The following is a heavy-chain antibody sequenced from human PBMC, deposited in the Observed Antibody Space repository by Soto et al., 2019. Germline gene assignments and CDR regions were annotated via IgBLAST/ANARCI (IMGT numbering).Heavy chain of an antibody. CDR2: IYYRGGT. CDR3: ARFAKEENPKLESWYAFDF. V-gene: IGHV4-31*03. Sequence: PSETLSLTGTVSGGSIRSGGYFWSWVRQQPGKGLEWIGHIYYRGGTSYNPSLESRVAMSVDTSKNEFTLKVNSVTAADTAIYYCARFAKEENPKLESWYAFDFWGRGTLVTVSS. J-gene: IGHJ4*02. CDR1: GGSIRSGGYF. D-gene: IGHD6-13*01.